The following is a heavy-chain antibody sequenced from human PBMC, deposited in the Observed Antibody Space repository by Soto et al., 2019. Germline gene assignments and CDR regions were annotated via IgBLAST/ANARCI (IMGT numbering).Heavy chain of an antibody. J-gene: IGHJ6*02. V-gene: IGHV3-23*01. CDR1: GLTFSSYA. Sequence: GGSLRLSCAASGLTFSSYAMSWVRQAPGKGLEWVSAISGSGGSTYYADSVKGRFTISRDNSKNTLYLQMNSLRAEDTAVYYCAKASRITMVRGVGGNYGMDVWGQGTTVTVSS. D-gene: IGHD3-10*01. CDR3: AKASRITMVRGVGGNYGMDV. CDR2: ISGSGGST.